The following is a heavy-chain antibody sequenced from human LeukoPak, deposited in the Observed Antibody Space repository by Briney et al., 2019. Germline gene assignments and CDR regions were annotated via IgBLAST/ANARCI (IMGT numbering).Heavy chain of an antibody. J-gene: IGHJ4*02. CDR2: ISHSGIT. V-gene: IGHV4-39*07. CDR3: AIYHSGGYTSYFDY. CDR1: GGSVSSGTYY. Sequence: SETLSLTCTVSGGSVSSGTYYWGWIRQSPDMGLEWIGIISHSGITDYNPSLKSRVTISVDKSKNQFSLELTSVTAADTAVYYCAIYHSGGYTSYFDYWGQGSLVTVSS. D-gene: IGHD3-22*01.